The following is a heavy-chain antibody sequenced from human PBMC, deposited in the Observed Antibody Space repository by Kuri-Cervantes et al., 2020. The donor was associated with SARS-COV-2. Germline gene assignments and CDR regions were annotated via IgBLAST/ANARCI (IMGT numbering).Heavy chain of an antibody. V-gene: IGHV1-2*02. J-gene: IGHJ6*03. CDR1: GYTFSDYY. Sequence: ASVKVSCKASGYTFSDYYIHWVRQAPGQGLEWMGWINPKTGGAKYAQKFQGRVTMTRDTSISTAYMELSRLRSEDTAVYYCARGGWTKARAYYYYYYMDVWGKGTTVTVSS. CDR2: INPKTGGA. CDR3: ARGGWTKARAYYYYYYMDV. D-gene: IGHD3/OR15-3a*01.